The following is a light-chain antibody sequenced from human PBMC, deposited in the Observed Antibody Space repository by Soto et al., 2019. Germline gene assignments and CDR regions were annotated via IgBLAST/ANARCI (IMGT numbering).Light chain of an antibody. V-gene: IGKV4-1*01. CDR1: QSVLYSSNNKNY. Sequence: DIVMTQSPDSLAVSLGERATINCKSSQSVLYSSNNKNYLAWYQQKPGQPPKLLIYWASTRESGVPDRFSGSGSGTDFTLTISSLQPPDVAVYYCQQYYSTPYTFGQGTKLEIK. CDR2: WAS. J-gene: IGKJ2*01. CDR3: QQYYSTPYT.